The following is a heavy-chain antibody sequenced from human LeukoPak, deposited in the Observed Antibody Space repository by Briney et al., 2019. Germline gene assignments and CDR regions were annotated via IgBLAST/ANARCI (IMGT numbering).Heavy chain of an antibody. V-gene: IGHV1-18*01. J-gene: IGHJ5*02. CDR1: GYTFTSYG. D-gene: IGHD3-22*01. CDR3: AIENYYDSSGYYR. CDR2: ISAYNGNT. Sequence: AASVKVSCKASGYTFTSYGINLVRQAPGRGLEWMGWISAYNGNTNYAQKLQGRVTMTTDTSTSTAYMELRSLRSDDTAVYYCAIENYYDSSGYYRWGQGTLVTVSS.